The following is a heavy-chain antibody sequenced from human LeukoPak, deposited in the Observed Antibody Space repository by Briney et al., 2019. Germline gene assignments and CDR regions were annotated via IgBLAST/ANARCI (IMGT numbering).Heavy chain of an antibody. Sequence: HSGGSLRLSCAASGFIFSDFGMRWVRQVAGKGLEWVSVIGTTGDTYYQGSVRGRFTISRENAKNSLYLQMNSLRAEDTAVYYCARATISVAYAFDIWGQGTMVTVSS. D-gene: IGHD6-19*01. J-gene: IGHJ3*02. CDR3: ARATISVAYAFDI. V-gene: IGHV3-13*04. CDR2: IGTTGDT. CDR1: GFIFSDFG.